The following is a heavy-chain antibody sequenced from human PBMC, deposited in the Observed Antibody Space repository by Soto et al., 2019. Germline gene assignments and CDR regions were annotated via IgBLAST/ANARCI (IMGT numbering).Heavy chain of an antibody. D-gene: IGHD1-26*01. CDR3: AHRLGGCANCWDGGWFDP. CDR1: GFSLTTTGVG. V-gene: IGHV2-5*02. J-gene: IGHJ5*02. CDR2: IYWDDDK. Sequence: QITLKESGPTLVKPTETLTLTCTFSGFSLTTTGVGVGWIRQPPGKALEWLAFIYWDDDKRYSPSLKTRLSIIKDTSNNRVVLTMTDMDPMDTATYYCAHRLGGCANCWDGGWFDPWGQGILVTVSS.